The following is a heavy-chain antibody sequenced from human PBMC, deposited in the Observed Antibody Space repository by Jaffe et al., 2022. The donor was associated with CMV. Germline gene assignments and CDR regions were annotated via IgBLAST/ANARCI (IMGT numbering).Heavy chain of an antibody. CDR1: GYTLTELS. Sequence: QVQLVQSGAEVKKPGASVKVSCKVSGYTLTELSMHWVRQAPGKGLEWMGGFDPEDGETIYAQKFQGRVTMTEDTSTDTAYMELSSLRSEDTAVYYCATGKPSNHSGYYRRRRAFDIWGQGTMVTVSS. CDR3: ATGKPSNHSGYYRRRRAFDI. J-gene: IGHJ3*02. V-gene: IGHV1-24*01. CDR2: FDPEDGET. D-gene: IGHD3-22*01.